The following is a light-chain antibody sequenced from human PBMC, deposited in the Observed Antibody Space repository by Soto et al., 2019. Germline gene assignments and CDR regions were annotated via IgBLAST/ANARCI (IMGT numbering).Light chain of an antibody. V-gene: IGLV1-40*01. Sequence: QSGLTQPPAVGGTPGQGGTSSCTESSSNIRAGYNVHWYQQLPRTAPKLLIYGNSNRASGFPDRFSGSKSCTAASLAITGHQAEDEADYCCQSYESRVCGYVFGTGPKVTAL. CDR1: SSNIRAGYN. CDR2: GNS. J-gene: IGLJ1*01. CDR3: QSYESRVCGYV.